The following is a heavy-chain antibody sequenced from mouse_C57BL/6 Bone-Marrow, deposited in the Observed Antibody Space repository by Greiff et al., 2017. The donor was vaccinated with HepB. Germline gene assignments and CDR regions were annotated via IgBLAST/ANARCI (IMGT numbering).Heavy chain of an antibody. CDR2: IYPGSGST. CDR1: GYTFTSYW. D-gene: IGHD1-1*01. Sequence: VQLQQPGAELVKPGASVKMSCKASGYTFTSYWITWVKQRPGQGLEWIGDIYPGSGSTNYNEKFKSKATLTVDTSSSAAYMQLSSLTSEDSAVYYCARRDIRNYAMDYWGQGTSVTVSS. V-gene: IGHV1-55*01. CDR3: ARRDIRNYAMDY. J-gene: IGHJ4*01.